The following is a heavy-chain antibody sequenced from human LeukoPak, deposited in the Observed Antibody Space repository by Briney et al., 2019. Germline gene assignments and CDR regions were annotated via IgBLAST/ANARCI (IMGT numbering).Heavy chain of an antibody. CDR1: GFTFSSYW. CDR3: AKVQVMITFGGVLDPDAFDI. CDR2: ISGSGGST. J-gene: IGHJ3*02. V-gene: IGHV3-23*01. Sequence: GGSLRLSCAASGFTFSSYWMSWVRQAPGKGLEWVSAISGSGGSTYYADSVKGRFTISRDNSKNTLYLQMNSLRAEDTAVYYCAKVQVMITFGGVLDPDAFDIWGQGTMVTVSS. D-gene: IGHD3-16*01.